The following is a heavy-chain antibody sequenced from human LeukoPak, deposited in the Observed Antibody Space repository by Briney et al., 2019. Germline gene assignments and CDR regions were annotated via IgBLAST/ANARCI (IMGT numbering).Heavy chain of an antibody. CDR2: ISYDGSNK. D-gene: IGHD3-10*01. V-gene: IGHV3-30-3*01. CDR1: GFTFSSYA. Sequence: GGSLRLSCAASGFTFSSYAMHWVRQAPDKGLEWVAVISYDGSNKYYADSVKGRFTISRDNSKNTLYLQMNSLRAEDTAVYYCAREDRSGSSPYYYYGMDVWGQGTTVTVSS. CDR3: AREDRSGSSPYYYYGMDV. J-gene: IGHJ6*02.